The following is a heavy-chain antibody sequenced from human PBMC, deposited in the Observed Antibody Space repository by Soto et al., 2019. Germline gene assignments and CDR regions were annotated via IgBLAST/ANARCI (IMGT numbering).Heavy chain of an antibody. CDR2: INHSGST. CDR3: ARDFERSAIGP. Sequence: PSETLSLTCAVYGGSFSDYYWSWIRQPPGKGLEWIGEINHSGSTNYNPSLKSRVTISVDTSKNQFSLKLSSVTAADTAVYYCARDFERSAIGPWGQGTSVTVSS. V-gene: IGHV4-34*01. D-gene: IGHD3-9*01. CDR1: GGSFSDYY. J-gene: IGHJ5*02.